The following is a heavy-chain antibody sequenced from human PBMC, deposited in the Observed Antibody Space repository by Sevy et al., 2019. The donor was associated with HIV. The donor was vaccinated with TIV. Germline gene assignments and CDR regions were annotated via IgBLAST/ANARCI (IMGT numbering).Heavy chain of an antibody. Sequence: SETLSLTCTVSGGSISVYYWSWIRQPPGKELEYIGYVYHTGSTNYNPSLKSRVTISVDTSNDQFSLKLTSVTAADTAVYYCARAPPVRSGDDSLNWFDPWGQGTLVTVSS. J-gene: IGHJ5*02. CDR3: ARAPPVRSGDDSLNWFDP. CDR1: GGSISVYY. V-gene: IGHV4-59*01. D-gene: IGHD5-12*01. CDR2: VYHTGST.